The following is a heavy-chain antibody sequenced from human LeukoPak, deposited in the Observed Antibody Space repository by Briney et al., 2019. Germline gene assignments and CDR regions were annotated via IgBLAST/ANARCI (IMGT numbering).Heavy chain of an antibody. CDR2: TYYRSKWYN. Sequence: SQTLSLTCAISGDSVSSNSAAWNWIRQSPSRGLEWLGRTYYRSKWYNDYAVSVKSRITINPDTSKNQFPLQLNSVTPEDTAVYYCARAGHPWELGSFDIWGQGTMVTVSS. D-gene: IGHD1-26*01. J-gene: IGHJ3*02. V-gene: IGHV6-1*01. CDR3: ARAGHPWELGSFDI. CDR1: GDSVSSNSAA.